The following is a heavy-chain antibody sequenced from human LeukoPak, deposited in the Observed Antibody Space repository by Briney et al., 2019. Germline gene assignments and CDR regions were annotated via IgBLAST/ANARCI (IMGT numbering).Heavy chain of an antibody. D-gene: IGHD3-16*01. CDR1: GGSFSGYY. CDR2: IYTSGST. V-gene: IGHV4-59*10. Sequence: SETLSLTCAVYGGSFSGYYWSWIRQPAGKGLEWIGRIYTSGSTNYNPSLKSRVTMSVDTSKNQFSLKLSSVTAADTAVYYCASATATTWGLGAFDIWGQGTMVTVSS. CDR3: ASATATTWGLGAFDI. J-gene: IGHJ3*02.